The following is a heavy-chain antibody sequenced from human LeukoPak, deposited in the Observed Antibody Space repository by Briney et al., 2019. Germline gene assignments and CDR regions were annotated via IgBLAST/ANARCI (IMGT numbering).Heavy chain of an antibody. J-gene: IGHJ4*02. CDR1: GFTFTSSA. CDR3: AAIISRPSYGSVEIDY. CDR2: IVVGSGNT. Sequence: AVKVSCKASGFTFTSSAMQWVRQARGQRLERIGWIVVGSGNTNCAQKFQERVTITRDMSTSTAYMELSSLRSEDTAVYYCAAIISRPSYGSVEIDYWGQGTLVTV. D-gene: IGHD5-18*01. V-gene: IGHV1-58*02.